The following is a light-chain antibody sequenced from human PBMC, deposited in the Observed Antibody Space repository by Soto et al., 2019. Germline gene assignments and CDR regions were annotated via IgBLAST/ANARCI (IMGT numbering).Light chain of an antibody. Sequence: IVLTQSPGTLSLSPGERATLFCRASQSITTSQLAWYQQKPGQAPRVLIFGASNRATGIPDRFSGSGSGTDFTLTISRLEPEDFAIYYCQQYASSPRTFGWGTTVEIK. CDR3: QQYASSPRT. CDR1: QSITTSQ. CDR2: GAS. V-gene: IGKV3-20*01. J-gene: IGKJ1*01.